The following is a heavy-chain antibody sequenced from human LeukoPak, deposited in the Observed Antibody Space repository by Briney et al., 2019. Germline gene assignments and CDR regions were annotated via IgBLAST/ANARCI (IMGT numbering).Heavy chain of an antibody. J-gene: IGHJ5*02. CDR2: INPNSGGT. CDR1: GYTYTGYY. D-gene: IGHD6-13*01. Sequence: ASVKVSCKASGYTYTGYYMHWVRQAPGQGLEWMGWINPNSGGTNYAQKFQGRVTMTRDTSISTAYMELSRLRSDDTAVYYCARGEVIAAAGTRFDPWGQGTLVTVSS. CDR3: ARGEVIAAAGTRFDP. V-gene: IGHV1-2*02.